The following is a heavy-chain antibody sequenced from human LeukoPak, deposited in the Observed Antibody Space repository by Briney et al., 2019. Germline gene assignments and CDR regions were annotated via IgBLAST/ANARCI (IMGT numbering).Heavy chain of an antibody. CDR1: GGSISSYY. CDR2: IYYSGST. V-gene: IGHV4-59*01. D-gene: IGHD3-10*01. Sequence: SETLSLTCTVSGGSISSYYWSWIRQPPGKGLEWIGYIYYSGSTNYNPSLKSRVTLSVDTSKNQFSLMLSSVTAADAAVYYCARAAVGGFGDFDYWGQGTLVTVSS. CDR3: ARAAVGGFGDFDY. J-gene: IGHJ4*02.